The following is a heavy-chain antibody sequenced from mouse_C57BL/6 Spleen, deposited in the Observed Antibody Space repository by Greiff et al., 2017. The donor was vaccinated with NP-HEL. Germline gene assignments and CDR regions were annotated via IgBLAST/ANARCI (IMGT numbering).Heavy chain of an antibody. V-gene: IGHV1-42*01. CDR3: ASSDRYDAMDY. Sequence: VQLKESGPELVKPGASVKISCKASGYSFTGYYMNWVKQSPEKSLEWIGEINPSTGGTTYNQKFKAKATLTVDKSSSTAYMQLKSLTSEDSAVYYCASSDRYDAMDYWGQGTSVTVSS. J-gene: IGHJ4*01. CDR1: GYSFTGYY. CDR2: INPSTGGT.